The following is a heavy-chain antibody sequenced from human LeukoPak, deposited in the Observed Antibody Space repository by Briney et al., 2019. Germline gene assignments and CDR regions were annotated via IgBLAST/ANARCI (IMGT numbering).Heavy chain of an antibody. D-gene: IGHD6-13*01. Sequence: PGGSLRLSCAASGFTFSSYWMTWVRQAPGKGLEWVANIKRDGSEKHYVDSVKGRFTISRDNAKNSMFLQMNSLRAEDTAVYYCARNSWYGDYWGQGTLVTVSS. CDR3: ARNSWYGDY. V-gene: IGHV3-7*03. CDR2: IKRDGSEK. CDR1: GFTFSSYW. J-gene: IGHJ4*02.